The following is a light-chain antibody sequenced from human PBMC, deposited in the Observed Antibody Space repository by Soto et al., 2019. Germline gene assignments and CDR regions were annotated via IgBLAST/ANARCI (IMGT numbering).Light chain of an antibody. CDR3: SSFSRSSTLV. J-gene: IGLJ7*01. V-gene: IGLV2-14*03. CDR1: SNDVGGYNY. Sequence: QSVLTQPASVSGSPGQSITISCTGTSNDVGGYNYVSWFQQLPGKAPKLLIYDVTNRPSGVSNRFSGSKSGNTASLTISGLQAEDEADYYCSSFSRSSTLVFGGGAQLTVL. CDR2: DVT.